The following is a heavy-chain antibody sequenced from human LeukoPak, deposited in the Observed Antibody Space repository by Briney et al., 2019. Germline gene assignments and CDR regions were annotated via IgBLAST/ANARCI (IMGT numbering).Heavy chain of an antibody. CDR2: IYYSGST. CDR3: ARGDPDFVVVPAATFDY. D-gene: IGHD2-2*01. Sequence: ASEALSLTCSVSGDSMSGYYWSWIRQHPGKGLEWIGYIYYSGSTYYNPSLKSRVTISVDTSKNQFSLKLSSVTAADTAVYYCARGDPDFVVVPAATFDYWGQGTLVTVSS. J-gene: IGHJ4*02. V-gene: IGHV4-31*03. CDR1: GDSMSGYY.